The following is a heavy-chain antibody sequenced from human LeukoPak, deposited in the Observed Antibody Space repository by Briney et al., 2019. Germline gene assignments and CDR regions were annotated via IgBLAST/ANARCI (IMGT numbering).Heavy chain of an antibody. Sequence: PGGSLRLSCAASGFTFSSYWMSWVRQAPGKGLEWVANIKQDGSEKYYVDSVKGRFTISRDNAKNSLYLQMNSLRAEDTAVYYCAREGAPGYCDSSGYYGYWGQGTLVTVSS. CDR3: AREGAPGYCDSSGYYGY. J-gene: IGHJ4*02. CDR2: IKQDGSEK. CDR1: GFTFSSYW. V-gene: IGHV3-7*01. D-gene: IGHD3-22*01.